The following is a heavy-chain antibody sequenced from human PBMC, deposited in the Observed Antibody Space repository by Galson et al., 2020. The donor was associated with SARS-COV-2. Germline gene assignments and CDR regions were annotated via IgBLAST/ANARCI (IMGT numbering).Heavy chain of an antibody. CDR3: LSFSSTRDNY. J-gene: IGHJ4*02. D-gene: IGHD6-13*01. Sequence: ESLKISCSASGFTFSDFAMHWVRQAPGKGLEYVSAISSNGGTSFYADSVNGRFTMSRDNAKNTFYLQMTGLRVEDTAFYYCLSFSSTRDNYWGQGTLVTVTS. V-gene: IGHV3-64D*09. CDR2: ISSNGGTS. CDR1: GFTFSDFA.